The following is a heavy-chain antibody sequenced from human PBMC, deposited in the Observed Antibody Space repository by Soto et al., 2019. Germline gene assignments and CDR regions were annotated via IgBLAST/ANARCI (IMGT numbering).Heavy chain of an antibody. J-gene: IGHJ6*02. CDR1: GGSISSYY. V-gene: IGHV4-59*01. CDR2: IYYSGST. CDR3: ARARIAAAGTNYYYYYGMDV. Sequence: SETLSLTCTVSGGSISSYYWSWIRQPPGKGLEWIGYIYYSGSTNYNPSLKSRVTISVDTSKNQFSLKLSSVTAADTAVYYCARARIAAAGTNYYYYYGMDVWGQGTTVTVSS. D-gene: IGHD6-13*01.